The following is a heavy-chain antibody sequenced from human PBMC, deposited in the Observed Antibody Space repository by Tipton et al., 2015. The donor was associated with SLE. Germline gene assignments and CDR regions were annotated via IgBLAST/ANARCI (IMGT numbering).Heavy chain of an antibody. Sequence: LRLSCTVSGGSISSYYWSWIRQPAGKGLEWIGRIYNSGSTNYNPSLKSRVTMSVDTSKNQFSLKLNSVTAADTAVYYCARGQHQLGRFDPWGQGTLVTVSS. CDR1: GGSISSYY. V-gene: IGHV4-4*07. D-gene: IGHD1-1*01. CDR2: IYNSGST. J-gene: IGHJ5*02. CDR3: ARGQHQLGRFDP.